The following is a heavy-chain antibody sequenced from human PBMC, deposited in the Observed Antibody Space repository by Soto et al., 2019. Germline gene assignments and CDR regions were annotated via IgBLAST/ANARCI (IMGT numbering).Heavy chain of an antibody. J-gene: IGHJ6*02. Sequence: PGGSLRLSCAASGFTVSSNYMSWVRQAPGKGLEWVSVIYSGVSTYYADSVKGRFTISRDNSKNTLYLQMNSLRAEDTAVYYCARVMVRGGNYYYYGMDVWGQGTKVTVSS. V-gene: IGHV3-53*01. CDR2: IYSGVST. CDR3: ARVMVRGGNYYYYGMDV. CDR1: GFTVSSNY. D-gene: IGHD3-10*01.